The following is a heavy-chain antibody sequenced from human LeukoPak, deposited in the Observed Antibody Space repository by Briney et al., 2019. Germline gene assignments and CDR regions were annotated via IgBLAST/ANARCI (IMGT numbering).Heavy chain of an antibody. CDR3: ARQFSSSSWDDY. J-gene: IGHJ4*02. CDR2: IFTRGST. V-gene: IGHV4-61*02. CDR1: GGSIRRGSYY. D-gene: IGHD6-6*01. Sequence: SQTLSLTCTVSGGSIRRGSYYWIWLRPPAGKGLECIGRIFTRGSTNYHAPLKRRDHISVDASEHQFSLELRSVTAGDAAVFYCARQFSSSSWDDYWGQGTLVSVSA.